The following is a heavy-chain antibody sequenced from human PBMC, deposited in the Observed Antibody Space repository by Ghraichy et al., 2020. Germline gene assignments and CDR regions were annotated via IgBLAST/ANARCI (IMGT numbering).Heavy chain of an antibody. J-gene: IGHJ6*03. D-gene: IGHD6-13*01. CDR1: GFTFSSYA. CDR2: ISYDGSNK. V-gene: IGHV3-30-3*01. Sequence: GGSLRLSCAASGFTFSSYAMHWVRQAPGKGLEWVAVISYDGSNKYYADSVKGRFTISRDNSKNTLYLQMNSLRAEDTAVYYCARVSGSSRLYYYYMDVWGKGTTVTVSS. CDR3: ARVSGSSRLYYYYMDV.